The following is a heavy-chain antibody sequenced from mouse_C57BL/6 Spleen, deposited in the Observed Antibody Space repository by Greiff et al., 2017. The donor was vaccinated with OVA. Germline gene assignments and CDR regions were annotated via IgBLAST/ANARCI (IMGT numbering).Heavy chain of an antibody. J-gene: IGHJ4*01. Sequence: EVMLVESGGGLVQPGGSLKLSCAASGFTFSDYYMYWVRQTPEKRLEWVAYISNGGGSTYYPDTVKGRVTISRDNAKNTLYRQMSRLKSEDTAMYYCATGTRYYAMDYWGQGTSVTVSS. CDR2: ISNGGGST. V-gene: IGHV5-12*01. CDR1: GFTFSDYY. CDR3: ATGTRYYAMDY. D-gene: IGHD2-14*01.